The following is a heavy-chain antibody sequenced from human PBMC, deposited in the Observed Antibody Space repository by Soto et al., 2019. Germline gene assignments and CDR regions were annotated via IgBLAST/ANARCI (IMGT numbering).Heavy chain of an antibody. CDR3: SKNGTTWFAS. D-gene: IGHD1-1*01. Sequence: GASVKVSCKTFGYSFHNSGISWVRQAPGQGLEWMGWISVFNGYAHYAQKFQGRVIMTADTFTNTAYMELRGLRSDDTAMYYCSKNGTTWFASWG. V-gene: IGHV1-18*01. CDR1: GYSFHNSG. J-gene: IGHJ5*01. CDR2: ISVFNGYA.